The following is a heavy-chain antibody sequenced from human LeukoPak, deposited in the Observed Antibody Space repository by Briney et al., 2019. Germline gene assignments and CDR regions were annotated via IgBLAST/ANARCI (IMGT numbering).Heavy chain of an antibody. CDR3: ARDQGPTRHYTNKFGLDV. CDR1: RGSITGGDYY. CDR2: IYYTGST. D-gene: IGHD1/OR15-1a*01. Sequence: SETLSLTCKVSRGSITGGDYYWSWIRQPPGKGLEWIGYIYYTGSTEYNPSFRSRIVMSIDTSENQFSLKLSSVTAADTAVYYCARDQGPTRHYTNKFGLDVWGQGTTVTVSS. J-gene: IGHJ6*02. V-gene: IGHV4-30-4*01.